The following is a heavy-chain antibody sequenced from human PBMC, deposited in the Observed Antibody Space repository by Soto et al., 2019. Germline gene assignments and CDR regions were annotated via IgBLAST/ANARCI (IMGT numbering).Heavy chain of an antibody. CDR1: GYTFSHYH. D-gene: IGHD5-12*01. CDR3: TRGPFSGYDSYFDY. Sequence: QVQLVQSGAEVKKPGASVRISCQASGYTFSHYHINWVRQAPGHGLEWIGILRLGGQATTDSQKFQGRVTMTSDTSTATVYMELSNLRSDDTAVYYCTRGPFSGYDSYFDYWGQGTLITVSS. J-gene: IGHJ4*02. CDR2: LRLGGQAT. V-gene: IGHV1-46*03.